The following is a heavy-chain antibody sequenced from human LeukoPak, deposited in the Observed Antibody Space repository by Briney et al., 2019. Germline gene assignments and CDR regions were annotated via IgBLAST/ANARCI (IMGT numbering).Heavy chain of an antibody. CDR2: IKQDGSEK. J-gene: IGHJ4*02. CDR3: ARDPGSGWYDFDY. D-gene: IGHD6-19*01. Sequence: PGGSLRLSCAASGFTFSSYWMSWVRQAPGKGLEWVANIKQDGSEKYYVDSVKGRFTISRDNAKNSLYLQMNSLRAEDTAVYYRARDPGSGWYDFDYWGQGTLVTVSS. V-gene: IGHV3-7*01. CDR1: GFTFSSYW.